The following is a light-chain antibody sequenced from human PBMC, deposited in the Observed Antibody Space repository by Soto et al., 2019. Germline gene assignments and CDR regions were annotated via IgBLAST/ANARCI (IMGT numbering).Light chain of an antibody. J-gene: IGLJ1*01. CDR3: NSYTTSSTYV. Sequence: QSALTQPASVSGSPGQSITISCTGTSSDVGAYNYFSWYQQHPGKAPKLIIFEVSNRPSGVSNRFSGSKSGNTASLTISGLQAEDEADYYCNSYTTSSTYVFGTGTKVTVL. V-gene: IGLV2-14*01. CDR1: SSDVGAYNY. CDR2: EVS.